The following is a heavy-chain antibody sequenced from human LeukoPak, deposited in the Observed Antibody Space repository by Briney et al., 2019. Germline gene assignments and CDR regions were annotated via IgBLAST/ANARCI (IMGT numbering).Heavy chain of an antibody. D-gene: IGHD7-27*01. CDR2: MNPNRGNT. CDR1: VYTFTSYD. Sequence: ASVKVSRKASVYTFTSYDINWVRQATGQGLEWMGWMNPNRGNTGYAQKFQGRVTMTRNTSISTAYMELSSLRSEDTAVYYCARVSHNWGGRSHGYWGQGTLVTVSS. CDR3: ARVSHNWGGRSHGY. J-gene: IGHJ4*02. V-gene: IGHV1-8*01.